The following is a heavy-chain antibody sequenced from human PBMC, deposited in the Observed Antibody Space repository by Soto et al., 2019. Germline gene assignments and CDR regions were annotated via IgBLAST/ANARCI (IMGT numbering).Heavy chain of an antibody. V-gene: IGHV1-2*04. CDR3: ARGDIVVVVAGAYYGMDV. D-gene: IGHD2-15*01. Sequence: ASVKVSCKASGYTFTGYYMHWVRQAPGQGLEWMGWINPNSGGTNYAQKFQGWVTMTRDTSISTAYMELSRLRSDDTAVYYCARGDIVVVVAGAYYGMDVWGQGTTVTVSS. CDR1: GYTFTGYY. J-gene: IGHJ6*02. CDR2: INPNSGGT.